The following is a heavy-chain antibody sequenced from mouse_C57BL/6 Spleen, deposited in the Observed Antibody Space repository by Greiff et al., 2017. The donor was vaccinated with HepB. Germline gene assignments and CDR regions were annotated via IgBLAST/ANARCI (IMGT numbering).Heavy chain of an antibody. CDR1: GFTFSDYY. J-gene: IGHJ2*01. V-gene: IGHV5-16*01. D-gene: IGHD1-1*01. Sequence: EVHLVESEGGLVQPGSSMKLSCTASGFTFSDYYMAWVRQVPEKGLEWVANINYDGSSTYYLDSLKSRFINSRDNAKNILYLQMSSLKSEDTATYYCARLSFITTVVFDYWGQGTTLTVSS. CDR3: ARLSFITTVVFDY. CDR2: INYDGSST.